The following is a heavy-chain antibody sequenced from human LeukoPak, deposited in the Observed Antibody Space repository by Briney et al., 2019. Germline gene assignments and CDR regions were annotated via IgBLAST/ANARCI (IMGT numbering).Heavy chain of an antibody. J-gene: IGHJ6*02. Sequence: PSETLSLTCTVSGGSISNSSYYWGWIRQPPGKGLEWIGSIYYSGSTYYNPSLKSRVTISVDTSENQFSLKLSSVTAADTAVYYCARGWVSAVNHRSYYYYYGMDVWGQGTTVTVSS. CDR1: GGSISNSSYY. D-gene: IGHD2-8*01. CDR2: IYYSGST. CDR3: ARGWVSAVNHRSYYYYYGMDV. V-gene: IGHV4-39*07.